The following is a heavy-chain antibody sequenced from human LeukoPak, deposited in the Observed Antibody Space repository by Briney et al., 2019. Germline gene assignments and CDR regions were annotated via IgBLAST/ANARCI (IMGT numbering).Heavy chain of an antibody. CDR2: INHSGST. J-gene: IGHJ5*02. CDR1: GGSFSGYY. CDR3: ARHSSSWSNWFDP. V-gene: IGHV4-34*01. D-gene: IGHD6-13*01. Sequence: ASETLSLTCAVYGGSFSGYYWSWIRQPPGKGLEWIGEINHSGSTNYNPSLKSRVTISVDTSKNQSSLKLSSVTAAATAVYYCARHSSSWSNWFDPWGQGTLVTVSS.